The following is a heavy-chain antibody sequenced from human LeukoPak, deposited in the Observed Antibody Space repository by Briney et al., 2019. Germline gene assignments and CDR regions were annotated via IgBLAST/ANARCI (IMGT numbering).Heavy chain of an antibody. Sequence: PSQTLSLTCTVSAGSISSGSYYWSWIRQPAGKGLEWIGRIYTSGSTNYNPSLKSRVTISVDTSKNQFSLKLSSVTAADTAVYYCARDRDHYKYNWFEPWGQGTLVTVSS. V-gene: IGHV4-61*02. D-gene: IGHD4-11*01. CDR2: IYTSGST. CDR1: AGSISSGSYY. CDR3: ARDRDHYKYNWFEP. J-gene: IGHJ5*02.